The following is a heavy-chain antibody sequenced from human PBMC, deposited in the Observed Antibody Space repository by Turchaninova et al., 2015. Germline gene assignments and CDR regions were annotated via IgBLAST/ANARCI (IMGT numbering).Heavy chain of an antibody. CDR3: ARAERGDSIEGWFDP. CDR1: GFTFSSYW. V-gene: IGHV3-7*03. J-gene: IGHJ5*02. CDR2: IKQEGSEK. D-gene: IGHD2/OR15-2a*01. Sequence: LHSWGGLVQPGGSLRLSCAASGFTFSSYWMSWVRQAPGTGLEWVANIKQEGSEKYYVDSVKGRFTISRDNAKNSLYLQINSLRAEDTAVYYCARAERGDSIEGWFDPWGQGTLVTVSS.